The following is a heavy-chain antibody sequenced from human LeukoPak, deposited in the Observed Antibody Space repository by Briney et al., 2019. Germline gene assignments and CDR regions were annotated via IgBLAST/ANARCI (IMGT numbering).Heavy chain of an antibody. J-gene: IGHJ6*02. CDR1: GFTFSSYW. CDR3: ARGLRGYSYGPRPYYGMDV. D-gene: IGHD5-18*01. V-gene: IGHV3-74*01. CDR2: INSDGSST. Sequence: GGSLRLSCAASGFTFSSYWMHWVRQAPGKGLVWVSRINSDGSSTSYADSVKGRFAISRDNAQNTLYLQMNSLRAEDTAVYYCARGLRGYSYGPRPYYGMDVWGQGTTVTVSS.